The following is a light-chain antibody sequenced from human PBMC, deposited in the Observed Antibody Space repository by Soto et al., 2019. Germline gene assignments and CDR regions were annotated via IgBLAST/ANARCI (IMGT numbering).Light chain of an antibody. CDR2: GAS. Sequence: EIVLTQSPGTLSLSPGERATLSCRASQSVSSSYLAWYQQKPCQAPRLLNYGASSRAAGIPDRFSGSGCGTDFTLTISRLEPEDFAVYYCQQYGSSPPYTFGQGTKLEIK. CDR1: QSVSSSY. J-gene: IGKJ2*01. V-gene: IGKV3-20*01. CDR3: QQYGSSPPYT.